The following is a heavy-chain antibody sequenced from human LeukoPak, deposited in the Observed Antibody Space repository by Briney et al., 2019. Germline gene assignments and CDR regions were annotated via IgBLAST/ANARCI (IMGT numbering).Heavy chain of an antibody. CDR1: GFTFSSYS. Sequence: GGSLRLSCAASGFTFSSYSMNWVRLAPGKGLEWVSSISSSSSYIYYADSVKGRFTISRDNAKNSLYLQMNSLRAEDTAVYYCARAITVTTGGGRYFDYWGQGTLVTVSS. V-gene: IGHV3-21*01. CDR2: ISSSSSYI. D-gene: IGHD4-17*01. J-gene: IGHJ4*02. CDR3: ARAITVTTGGGRYFDY.